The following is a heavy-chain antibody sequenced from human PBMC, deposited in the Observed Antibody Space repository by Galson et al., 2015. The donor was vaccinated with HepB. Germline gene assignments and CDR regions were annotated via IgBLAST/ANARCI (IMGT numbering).Heavy chain of an antibody. CDR2: IKEDGNEK. CDR1: GFTFSNYR. Sequence: SLRLSCAASGFTFSNYRMNWVRQAPGKGLEWVANIKEDGNEKHYVDSVKGRFTISRDNAKNSLYLQMNSLRAEDTAVYYCAGDRSSTYYDAWSGYYHFDYWGQGTLATVSS. CDR3: AGDRSSTYYDAWSGYYHFDY. J-gene: IGHJ4*02. D-gene: IGHD3-3*01. V-gene: IGHV3-7*01.